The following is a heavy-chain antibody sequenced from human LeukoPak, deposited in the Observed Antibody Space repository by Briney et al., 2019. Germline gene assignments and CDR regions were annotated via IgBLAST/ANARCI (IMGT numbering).Heavy chain of an antibody. D-gene: IGHD3-10*01. J-gene: IGHJ4*02. CDR3: ARLITMVRGVIRGFDY. CDR1: GYSFTSYW. V-gene: IGHV5-51*01. Sequence: GESLKISCKGSGYSFTSYWIGWVRQMPGKGLEWMGIIYPGDSNTRYSPSFQGQVTISADKSISTAYLQWSSLKASGTAMYYCARLITMVRGVIRGFDYWGQGTLVTVSS. CDR2: IYPGDSNT.